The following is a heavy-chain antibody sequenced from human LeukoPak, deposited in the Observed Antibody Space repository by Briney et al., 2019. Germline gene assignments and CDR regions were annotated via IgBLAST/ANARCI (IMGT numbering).Heavy chain of an antibody. D-gene: IGHD1-1*01. Sequence: SETLSLTCVVSGGSIGSSSYYWGWIRQPPGKGLEWIGSIYYSGSTYYNPSLKSRVTISVDTSKNQFSLKLSSVTAADTAVYYCATLGGNGYYYMDVWGKGTTVTISS. J-gene: IGHJ6*03. CDR2: IYYSGST. V-gene: IGHV4-39*07. CDR1: GGSIGSSSYY. CDR3: ATLGGNGYYYMDV.